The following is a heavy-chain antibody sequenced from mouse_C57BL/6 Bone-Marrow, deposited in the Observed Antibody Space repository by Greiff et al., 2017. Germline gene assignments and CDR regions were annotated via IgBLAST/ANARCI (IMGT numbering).Heavy chain of an antibody. D-gene: IGHD2-5*01. V-gene: IGHV1-61*01. CDR3: AYYSNSFAD. CDR2: ISPSDSET. Sequence: QVQLQQPGAELVRPGSSVKLSCKASGYTFTSYWMDWVKQRPGQGLEWIGNISPSDSETHYNQKFKDKATLTVDKSSSPAYMQLSSLTSEDSAGYYCAYYSNSFADGGQGTLVTVSA. J-gene: IGHJ3*01. CDR1: GYTFTSYW.